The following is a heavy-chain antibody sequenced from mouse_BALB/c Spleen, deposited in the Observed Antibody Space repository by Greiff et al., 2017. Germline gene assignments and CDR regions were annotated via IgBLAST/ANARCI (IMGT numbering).Heavy chain of an antibody. V-gene: IGHV1-4*01. CDR3: AITTVDY. D-gene: IGHD1-1*01. CDR1: GYTFTSYW. CDR2: INPSTGYT. Sequence: QVQLQQSGAELARPGASVKLSCKASGYTFTSYWMQWVKQRPGQGLEWIGYINPSTGYTEYNQKFKDKATLTADKSSSTAYMQLSSLTSEDSAVYYCAITTVDYWGQGTTLTVSS. J-gene: IGHJ2*01.